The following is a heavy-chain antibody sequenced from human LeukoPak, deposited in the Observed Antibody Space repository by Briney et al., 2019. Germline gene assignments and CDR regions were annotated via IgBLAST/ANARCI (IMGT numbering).Heavy chain of an antibody. CDR2: IYYSGST. V-gene: IGHV4-39*01. CDR3: ASFRGGQRWLQLPYYFDY. J-gene: IGHJ4*02. D-gene: IGHD5-24*01. CDR1: GGSISSSSYY. Sequence: SETLSLTCTVSGGSISSSSYYWGWIRQPPGKGLVWIGSIYYSGSTYYNPSLKSRVTISVDTSKNQFSLKLSSVTAADTAVYYCASFRGGQRWLQLPYYFDYWGQGTLVTVSS.